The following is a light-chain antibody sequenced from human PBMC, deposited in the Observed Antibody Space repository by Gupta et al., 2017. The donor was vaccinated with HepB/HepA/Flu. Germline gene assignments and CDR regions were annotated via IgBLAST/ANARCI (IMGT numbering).Light chain of an antibody. CDR1: ESLNNN. CDR3: QQYNNWPPWT. V-gene: IGKV3-15*01. CDR2: AAS. Sequence: EIVLTQSPAPPSVSPGARAPLSCRASESLNNNLAWYQQKPGQAPTLLIYAASTRATGVPARFSGGGSGTEFTLTISGLQSEDFAVYYCQQYNNWPPWTFGQGTKVEIK. J-gene: IGKJ1*01.